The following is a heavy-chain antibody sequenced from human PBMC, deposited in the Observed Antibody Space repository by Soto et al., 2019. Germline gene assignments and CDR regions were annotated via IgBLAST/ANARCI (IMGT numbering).Heavy chain of an antibody. CDR3: VRTTRTQYFNYMDV. D-gene: IGHD4-4*01. V-gene: IGHV5-51*01. CDR2: IYPGDSET. Sequence: PGESLKISCKGSGYNSINYWIAWVRQMPGRGLEWMGIIYPGDSETRYSPSFQGQVTISADKSITTAYLQWSSLKASDTAMYFCVRTTRTQYFNYMDVWGQGTTVTVSS. J-gene: IGHJ6*02. CDR1: GYNSINYW.